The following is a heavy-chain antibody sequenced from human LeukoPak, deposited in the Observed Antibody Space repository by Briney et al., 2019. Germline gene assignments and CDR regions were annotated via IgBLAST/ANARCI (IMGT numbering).Heavy chain of an antibody. D-gene: IGHD6-19*01. J-gene: IGHJ3*02. CDR3: ARDEGSGPRFDAFDI. CDR2: ISSSSSYI. CDR1: EFTFSSYS. Sequence: PGGSLRLSCAASEFTFSSYSMNWVRQAPGKGLEWVSSISSSSSYIYYADSVKGRFTISRDNAKNSLYLQMNSLRAEDTTIYYCARDEGSGPRFDAFDIWGQGTMVTVSS. V-gene: IGHV3-21*01.